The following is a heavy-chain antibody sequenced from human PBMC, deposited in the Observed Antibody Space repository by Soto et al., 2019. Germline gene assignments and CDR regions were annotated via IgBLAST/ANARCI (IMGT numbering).Heavy chain of an antibody. CDR1: GFTFSDYY. CDR2: ISSGARAT. CDR3: ARPRIVGALYCAMDV. V-gene: IGHV3-11*01. D-gene: IGHD1-26*01. J-gene: IGHJ6*02. Sequence: QVQLVESGGGLVKPGGSLRLSCAASGFTFSDYYMSWIRLAPGKGLEWLSYISSGARATDYADSVKGGLTISRDNAKNSLYLQMNSLRADDTAVYYCARPRIVGALYCAMDVWGQGTTVTVSS.